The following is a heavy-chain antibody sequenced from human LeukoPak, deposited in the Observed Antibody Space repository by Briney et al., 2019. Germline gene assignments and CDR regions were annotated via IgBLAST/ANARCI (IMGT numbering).Heavy chain of an antibody. V-gene: IGHV4-38-2*02. Sequence: SETLSLTCTVSGYSISTGYYWGWIRQPPVKGLEWIGSIYHSGSTSYNPSLKSRLTISVDTSKNQFSLKLSSVTAADTAVYYCAREGGTMVNFDYWGQGTLVTVSS. CDR2: IYHSGST. J-gene: IGHJ4*02. CDR1: GYSISTGYY. D-gene: IGHD3-10*01. CDR3: AREGGTMVNFDY.